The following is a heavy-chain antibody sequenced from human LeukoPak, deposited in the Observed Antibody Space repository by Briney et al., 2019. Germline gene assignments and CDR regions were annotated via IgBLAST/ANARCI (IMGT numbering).Heavy chain of an antibody. CDR1: GFTFSSYA. J-gene: IGHJ4*02. CDR3: AKPLYSGQWLVLDS. CDR2: ITDSDGRT. V-gene: IGHV3-23*01. D-gene: IGHD6-19*01. Sequence: RGGSLTLSCAASGFTFSSYAMSWVRHARGKGVEGVSVITDSDGRTFHADCVRGGFTLPRDNYKNALYLQMISLRGEHTALFLCAKPLYSGQWLVLDSWGQGTLVTVSS.